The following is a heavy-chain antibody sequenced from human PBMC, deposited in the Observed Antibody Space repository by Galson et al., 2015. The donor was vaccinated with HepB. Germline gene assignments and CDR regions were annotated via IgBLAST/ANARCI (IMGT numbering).Heavy chain of an antibody. J-gene: IGHJ2*01. V-gene: IGHV3-33*06. CDR3: AKKEGGYNSLWYFDL. CDR1: GFTFSTYV. CDR2: IWYDGSNK. D-gene: IGHD5-24*01. Sequence: LRLSCAASGFTFSTYVMHWVRQAPGKGLEWVAVIWYDGSNKYYADSVKGRFTISRDNSKNTLYLQMNSLRAEDTAVYYCAKKEGGYNSLWYFDLWGRGTLVTVSS.